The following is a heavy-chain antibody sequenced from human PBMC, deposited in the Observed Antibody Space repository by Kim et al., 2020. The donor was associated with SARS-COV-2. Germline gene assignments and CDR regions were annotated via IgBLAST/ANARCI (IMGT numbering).Heavy chain of an antibody. CDR2: IRVIPFGGTT. CDR1: GFTLADYT. D-gene: IGHD3-10*01. J-gene: IGHJ3*01. Sequence: GGSLRLSCTAAGFTLADYTMGWFRQAPGKGLEWVGFIRVIPFGGTTEIAASVKGRFTISRDDSKSIAYLQMNSLKAEDTAIYYCTREASVIRGVIRRDDAFDVWGQGTMVTVSS. CDR3: TREASVIRGVIRRDDAFDV. V-gene: IGHV3-49*03.